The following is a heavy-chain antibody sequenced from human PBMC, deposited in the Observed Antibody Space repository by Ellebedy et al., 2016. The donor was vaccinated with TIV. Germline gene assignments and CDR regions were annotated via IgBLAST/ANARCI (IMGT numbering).Heavy chain of an antibody. CDR1: GFTFSSFA. CDR2: LNAGGDDT. D-gene: IGHD6-19*01. J-gene: IGHJ4*02. Sequence: GESLKISCAASGFTFSSFAMHWVRQAPGKGLEWLSVLNAGGDDTYSADSVKGRFTVSRDNSMTTVYLEMNSLRAEDTALYYCARDLDKSSGWYGGAAYWGQGTQVTVSS. V-gene: IGHV3-23*01. CDR3: ARDLDKSSGWYGGAAY.